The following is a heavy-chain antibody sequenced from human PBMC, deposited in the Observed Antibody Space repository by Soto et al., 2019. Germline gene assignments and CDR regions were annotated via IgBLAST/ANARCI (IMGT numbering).Heavy chain of an antibody. CDR3: ARGDGADYFDN. CDR2: ISAYNGKT. J-gene: IGHJ4*02. V-gene: IGHV1-18*01. Sequence: SXTVSFMASGYTXITNGIAVVRQAPGQGREWRGWISAYNGKTNYAQKFKDRVAMTTQTSMSTAYMHLRSVRSYDTAVDYCARGDGADYFDNWGQGTLGTVS. D-gene: IGHD2-21*01. CDR1: GYTXITNG.